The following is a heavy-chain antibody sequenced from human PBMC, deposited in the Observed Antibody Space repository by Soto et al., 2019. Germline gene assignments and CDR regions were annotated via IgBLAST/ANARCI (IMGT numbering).Heavy chain of an antibody. Sequence: ASVKVSCKASGYTFNKYGFNWVRQAPGQGLEWMGRISAFNDYTNLAQKFQGRITLTTDASTNTAYMELQILRSDDTAMYYCARGRGVVIPARTHDALDVWGQGTTATV. CDR2: ISAFNDYT. D-gene: IGHD6-6*01. V-gene: IGHV1-18*01. J-gene: IGHJ3*01. CDR3: ARGRGVVIPARTHDALDV. CDR1: GYTFNKYG.